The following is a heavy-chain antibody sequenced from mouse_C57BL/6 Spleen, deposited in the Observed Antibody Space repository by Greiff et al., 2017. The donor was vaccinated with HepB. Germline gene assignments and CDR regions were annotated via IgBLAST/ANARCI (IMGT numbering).Heavy chain of an antibody. D-gene: IGHD2-4*01. CDR1: GFTFSSYA. V-gene: IGHV5-4*01. CDR3: AREDDYDEGFAY. Sequence: VQLKESGGGLVKPGGSLKLSCAASGFTFSSYAMSWVRQTPEKRLEWVATISDGGSYTYYPDNVKGRFTISRDNAKNNLYLQMSHLKSEDTAMYYCAREDDYDEGFAYWGQGTLVTVS. J-gene: IGHJ3*01. CDR2: ISDGGSYT.